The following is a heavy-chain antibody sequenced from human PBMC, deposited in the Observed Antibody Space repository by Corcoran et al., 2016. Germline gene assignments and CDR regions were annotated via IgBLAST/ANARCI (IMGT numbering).Heavy chain of an antibody. Sequence: QVQLVESGGDVVQPGRSLRLSCAASGFTFSSYGMHWVRQAPGKGLEWVAAISYDGSNKYYADSVKGRFTISRDNSKNTLYLQMNSLSAEETAVYFCAQESDYYDSSGDFRRSYFDCWGQGTLVTVSS. CDR1: GFTFSSYG. CDR3: AQESDYYDSSGDFRRSYFDC. D-gene: IGHD3-22*01. V-gene: IGHV3-30*18. CDR2: ISYDGSNK. J-gene: IGHJ4*02.